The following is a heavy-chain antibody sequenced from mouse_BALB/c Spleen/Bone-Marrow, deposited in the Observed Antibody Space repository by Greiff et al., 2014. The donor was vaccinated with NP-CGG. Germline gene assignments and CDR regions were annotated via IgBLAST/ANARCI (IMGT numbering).Heavy chain of an antibody. J-gene: IGHJ2*01. V-gene: IGHV5-17*02. CDR3: ARSYYGSSYYFDY. Sequence: EVQVVESGGGLVQPGGSRKLSYAASGFTFSSFGMHWVRQAPEKGLEWVAYISSGSSTIYYADTVKGRFTISRDNPKNTLFLQMTSLRSEDTAMYYCARSYYGSSYYFDYWGQGTTLTVSS. CDR2: ISSGSSTI. D-gene: IGHD1-1*01. CDR1: GFTFSSFG.